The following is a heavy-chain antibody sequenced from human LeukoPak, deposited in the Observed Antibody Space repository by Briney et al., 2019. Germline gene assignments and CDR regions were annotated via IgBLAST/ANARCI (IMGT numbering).Heavy chain of an antibody. V-gene: IGHV1-8*01. Sequence: GASGKVSCKASGYTFTSFDINWVRQATGQGLEWMGWMNPNSGDAGSVQKFQGRVTMTKNTAISTAYMELSSLSSEDTAVYYCARGRGAVAGNDYWGQGTLVTVSS. CDR3: ARGRGAVAGNDY. CDR1: GYTFTSFD. D-gene: IGHD6-19*01. CDR2: MNPNSGDA. J-gene: IGHJ4*02.